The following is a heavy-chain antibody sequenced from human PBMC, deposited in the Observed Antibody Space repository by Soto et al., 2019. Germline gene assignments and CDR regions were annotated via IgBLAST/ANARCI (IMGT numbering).Heavy chain of an antibody. D-gene: IGHD2-2*01. CDR1: GFTFSSYG. J-gene: IGHJ6*02. Sequence: QVQLVESGGGVVQPGRSLRLSCAASGFTFSSYGMHWVRQATGKGLEWVAVIWYDGSNKYYADSVKGRFTISRDNSKNTLYLQMNSLRAEDTAVYYCASGSVPAARYYYGMDVWGQGTTVTVSS. CDR2: IWYDGSNK. V-gene: IGHV3-33*01. CDR3: ASGSVPAARYYYGMDV.